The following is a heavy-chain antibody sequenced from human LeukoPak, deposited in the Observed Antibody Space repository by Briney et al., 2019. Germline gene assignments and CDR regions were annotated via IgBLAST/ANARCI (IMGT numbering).Heavy chain of an antibody. Sequence: SETLSLTCTVSGGSVSSGSYYWSWIRQPPGKGLEWIGDIYYSGSTNYNPSLKSRVTISVDTSKNQFSLKLSSVTAADTAVYYCARSRLDYGDRDDAFDIWGQGTMVTVSS. CDR3: ARSRLDYGDRDDAFDI. J-gene: IGHJ3*02. D-gene: IGHD4-17*01. CDR2: IYYSGST. V-gene: IGHV4-61*01. CDR1: GGSVSSGSYY.